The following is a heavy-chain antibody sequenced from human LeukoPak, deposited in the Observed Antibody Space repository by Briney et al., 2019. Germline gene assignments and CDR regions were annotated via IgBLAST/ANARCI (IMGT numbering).Heavy chain of an antibody. J-gene: IGHJ4*02. D-gene: IGHD5-12*01. CDR2: IYYSGST. CDR1: GGSISRYY. Sequence: SSETLSLTCTVSGGSISRYYWGWSRQPPGKGLEWIGTIYYSGSTNYNPSLKSRVTISVDTSKNQFSLKLNSVTAADTAVYYCARIYSGYDYWGQGALVTVSS. V-gene: IGHV4-39*01. CDR3: ARIYSGYDY.